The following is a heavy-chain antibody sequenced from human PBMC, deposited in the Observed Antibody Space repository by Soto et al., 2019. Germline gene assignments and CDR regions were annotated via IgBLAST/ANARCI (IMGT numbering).Heavy chain of an antibody. D-gene: IGHD2-15*01. CDR1: EFTVTSNY. V-gene: IGHV3-53*04. Sequence: EVQLVESGGGLVQPGGSLRLSCAASEFTVTSNYMSWVRQAPGKVLEWVSVIYSGGSTYYADFVKGRFTISRDNSKNTVYLQMNSLRAEDTAVYYCARATYCTGGNCLLDYWGQGTLVTVSS. CDR3: ARATYCTGGNCLLDY. J-gene: IGHJ4*02. CDR2: IYSGGST.